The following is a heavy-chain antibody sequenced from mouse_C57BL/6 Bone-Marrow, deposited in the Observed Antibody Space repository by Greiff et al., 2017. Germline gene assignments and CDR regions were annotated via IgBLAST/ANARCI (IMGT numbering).Heavy chain of an antibody. CDR2: IWSGGST. CDR3: ARKGTDWYFDV. Sequence: VKLPESGPGLVQPSQSLSITCTVSGFSLTSYGVHWVRQSQGKGLEWLGVIWSGGSTDYYAAFISRLSISKDNSKSQVFCQMNSLQADYTAIYYCARKGTDWYFDVWGTGTTVTVSS. V-gene: IGHV2-2*01. D-gene: IGHD3-1*01. J-gene: IGHJ1*03. CDR1: GFSLTSYG.